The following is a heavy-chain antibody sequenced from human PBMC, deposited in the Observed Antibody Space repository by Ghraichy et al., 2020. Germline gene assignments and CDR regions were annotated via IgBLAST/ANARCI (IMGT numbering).Heavy chain of an antibody. V-gene: IGHV3-20*01. Sequence: LSLTCAASGFTFDDYGMSWVRQAPGKGLEWVSGINWNGGSTGYADSVKGRFTISRDNPKNSLYLQMNSLRAEDTALYHCARGGGISGWYYYFDYWGQGTLVTVSP. J-gene: IGHJ4*02. CDR1: GFTFDDYG. CDR3: ARGGGISGWYYYFDY. CDR2: INWNGGST. D-gene: IGHD6-19*01.